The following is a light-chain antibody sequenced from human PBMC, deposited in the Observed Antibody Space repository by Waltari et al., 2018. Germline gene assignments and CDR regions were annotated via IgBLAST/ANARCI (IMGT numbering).Light chain of an antibody. J-gene: IGKJ5*01. V-gene: IGKV3-11*01. CDR1: QSVSSY. CDR2: DAS. CDR3: QQRSNWPIT. Sequence: EIVLTQSPATLSLSPGERATLTCRASQSVSSYLAWYQQKPGQAPRLLIYDASNRATGIPARFSGSGYGTAFTLTISSLEPVDFAVYYCQQRSNWPITFGQGTRLEIK.